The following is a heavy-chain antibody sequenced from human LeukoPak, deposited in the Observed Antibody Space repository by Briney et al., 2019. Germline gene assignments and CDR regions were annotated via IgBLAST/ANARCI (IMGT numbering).Heavy chain of an antibody. D-gene: IGHD6-13*01. CDR3: ARDLAPYSSSWYSYYYYGMDV. CDR2: ISAYNGNT. Sequence: GASVKVSCKASGYTFTSCGISWVRQAPGQGLEWMGWISAYNGNTNYAQKLQGRVTMTTDTSTSTAYMELRSLRSDDTAVYYCARDLAPYSSSWYSYYYYGMDVWGQGTTVTVSS. CDR1: GYTFTSCG. J-gene: IGHJ6*02. V-gene: IGHV1-18*01.